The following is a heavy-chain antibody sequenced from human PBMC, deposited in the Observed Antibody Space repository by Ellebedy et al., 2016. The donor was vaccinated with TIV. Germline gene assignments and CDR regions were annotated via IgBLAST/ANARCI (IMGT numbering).Heavy chain of an antibody. CDR3: AIAAAGLPSLLDY. Sequence: GESLKISXAASGFTFSSYWMHWVRQAPGKGLVWVSRINSDGSSTSYADSVKGRFTISRDNAKNTLYLQMNSLRAEDTAVYYCAIAAAGLPSLLDYWGQGTLVTVSS. CDR1: GFTFSSYW. J-gene: IGHJ4*02. V-gene: IGHV3-74*01. D-gene: IGHD6-13*01. CDR2: INSDGSST.